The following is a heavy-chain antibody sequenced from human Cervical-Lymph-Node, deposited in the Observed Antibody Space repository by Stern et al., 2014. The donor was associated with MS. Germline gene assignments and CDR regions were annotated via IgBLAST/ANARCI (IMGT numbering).Heavy chain of an antibody. Sequence: QVQLQESGPGLVKSSQTLSLTCTVSGGSIASGGVYWSWVRQHPGKGLEWIGYIYHSGSTYYNPALKSRLTISVDTSKNHFSLKLTSVTAADTAVYYCASLTVGWFAPWGQGTLVIVSS. V-gene: IGHV4-31*03. J-gene: IGHJ5*02. D-gene: IGHD4-17*01. CDR1: GGSIASGGVY. CDR2: IYHSGST. CDR3: ASLTVGWFAP.